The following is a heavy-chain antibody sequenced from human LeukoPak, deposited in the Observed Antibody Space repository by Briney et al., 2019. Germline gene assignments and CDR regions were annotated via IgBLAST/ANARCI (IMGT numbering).Heavy chain of an antibody. CDR1: GFTFSSYG. J-gene: IGHJ4*02. D-gene: IGHD1-26*01. CDR2: ISYDGSNK. CDR3: ARDRLDSIVGATKGFRAFDY. Sequence: PGRSLRLSCAASGFTFSSYGMHWVRQAPGKGLEWVAVISYDGSNKYYADSVKGRFTISRDNSKNTLYLQMNSLRAEDTAVYYCARDRLDSIVGATKGFRAFDYWGQGTLVTVSS. V-gene: IGHV3-30*03.